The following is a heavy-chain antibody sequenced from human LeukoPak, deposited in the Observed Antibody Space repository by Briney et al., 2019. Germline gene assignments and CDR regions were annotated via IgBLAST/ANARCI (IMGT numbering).Heavy chain of an antibody. D-gene: IGHD4-17*01. CDR3: ARDPDDYGDYSYFDY. CDR2: IWYDGSNI. CDR1: GISFSSHG. Sequence: GGSLRLSCAASGISFSSHGMHWVRQAPGKGLEWVAVIWYDGSNIYYADSVKGRFTISRDNSKNTLYLQMNSLRAEGTAVYYCARDPDDYGDYSYFDYWGQGTLVTVSS. V-gene: IGHV3-33*01. J-gene: IGHJ4*02.